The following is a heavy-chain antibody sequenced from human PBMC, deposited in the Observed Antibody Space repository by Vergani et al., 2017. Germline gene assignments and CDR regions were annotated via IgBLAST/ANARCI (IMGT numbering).Heavy chain of an antibody. CDR1: GGSISPFY. V-gene: IGHV4-4*07. CDR2: IYTSERT. D-gene: IGHD6-6*01. Sequence: QVQLQESGPGLVKPSETLSLTCFVLGGSISPFYWSWIRQPAGKGLEWIGRIYTSERTNYNPSLKSRVTKSIDTSKNQFSLKLSSVTAADTAVYYCAREYSSSVGFLAYWGQGTLVTVSS. J-gene: IGHJ4*02. CDR3: AREYSSSVGFLAY.